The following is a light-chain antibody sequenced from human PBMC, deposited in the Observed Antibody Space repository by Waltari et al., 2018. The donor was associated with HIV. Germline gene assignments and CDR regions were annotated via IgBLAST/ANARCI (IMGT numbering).Light chain of an antibody. CDR1: GSTIGAGYD. CDR2: GTI. J-gene: IGLJ3*02. CDR3: QSYDSSLSAWV. V-gene: IGLV1-40*01. Sequence: LTQPPSVSGAPGLGVTVSCTGSGSTIGAGYDVHWYQQLPGTAPKLLIYGTINRPSGVPDRFSAAKSGTSASLAITGLQPEDEADYYCQSYDSSLSAWVFGGGTKLTVL.